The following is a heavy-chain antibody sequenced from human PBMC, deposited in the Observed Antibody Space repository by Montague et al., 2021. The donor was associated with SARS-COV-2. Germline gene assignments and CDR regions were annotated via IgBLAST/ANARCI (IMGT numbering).Heavy chain of an antibody. V-gene: IGHV4-34*01. Sequence: SETLSLTCAVYDGSFSDYSWTWIRQPPGKGLERIGEINHRGSTNYNPSLKSRVTISVDMSKNQFSLKVTSVTAADTAVYYCARGRQHINMVVVVVTGGEDYFDFWGQGTLVAVSS. J-gene: IGHJ4*02. CDR2: INHRGST. D-gene: IGHD3-22*01. CDR1: DGSFSDYS. CDR3: ARGRQHINMVVVVVTGGEDYFDF.